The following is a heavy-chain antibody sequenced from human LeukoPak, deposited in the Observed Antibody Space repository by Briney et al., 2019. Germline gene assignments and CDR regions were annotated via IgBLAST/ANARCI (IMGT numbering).Heavy chain of an antibody. D-gene: IGHD2-21*02. CDR1: GFTFSTYG. V-gene: IGHV3-23*01. J-gene: IGHJ6*03. CDR2: ISGNGDYT. Sequence: PGGSVRLSCAASGFTFSTYGMSWVRQAPGKGLEWVSAISGNGDYTYYADSVKGQFTISRDNSKNTLFLQMNSLGAEDTAVYYYAKLPQAAGDHYYAEVWGKGTTVTVSS. CDR3: AKLPQAAGDHYYAEV.